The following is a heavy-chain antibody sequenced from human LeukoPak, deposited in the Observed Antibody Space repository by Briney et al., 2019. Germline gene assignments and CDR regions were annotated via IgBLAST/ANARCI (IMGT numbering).Heavy chain of an antibody. V-gene: IGHV4-30-2*01. J-gene: IGHJ5*02. CDR2: IYQSGSA. CDR1: GGSIDTDGDY. Sequence: PSETLSLTCIVSGGSIDTDGDYCTWIRQPPGKGLEWIGSIYQSGSAFYNPSLKSRITISVDRSRNQFSLKLDSVTAADTAVYYCATYSPYCGSSTCFEGWFDPWGPGILVSVSS. D-gene: IGHD2-2*01. CDR3: ATYSPYCGSSTCFEGWFDP.